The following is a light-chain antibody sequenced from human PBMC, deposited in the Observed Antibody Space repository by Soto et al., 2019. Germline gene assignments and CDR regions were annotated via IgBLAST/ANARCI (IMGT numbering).Light chain of an antibody. V-gene: IGKV3-20*01. CDR2: GTY. CDR3: QHYGISSWT. Sequence: EIVLTQSPGTLSLSPGERATLSCRASQSVTGSYLAWYQQKPGQAPRLVIYGTYNRATGIPDRFSGSGSGTDFTLTISRLEPEDFALYYCQHYGISSWTFGQGTKVEIK. CDR1: QSVTGSY. J-gene: IGKJ1*01.